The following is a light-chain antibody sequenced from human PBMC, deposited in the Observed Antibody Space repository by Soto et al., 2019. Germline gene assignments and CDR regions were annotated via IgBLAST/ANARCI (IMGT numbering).Light chain of an antibody. CDR3: SSYTSSSTLGV. CDR1: SSDVGGYNY. CDR2: DVS. V-gene: IGLV2-14*03. J-gene: IGLJ2*01. Sequence: QSALTQPASVSGSPGQSITISCTGTSSDVGGYNYVSWYQHHPGKAPKLMIYDVSNRPSGVSNRFSGSKSGNTASLTISGLQAEHEADYYCSSYTSSSTLGVFGGGTKLTVL.